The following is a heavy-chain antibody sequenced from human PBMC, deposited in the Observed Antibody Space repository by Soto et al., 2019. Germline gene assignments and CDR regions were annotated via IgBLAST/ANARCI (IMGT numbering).Heavy chain of an antibody. J-gene: IGHJ6*02. Sequence: GXSVKVSWKPSRGTFGNYAVTWVRQAPGQGLEWMGGIMPAFGTLNYAQKFQGRVTITADKFTNTAYMELSSLTSQDTAIYYCARVSVPGIYGEDVWGPGTTVTVSS. CDR1: RGTFGNYA. D-gene: IGHD3-10*01. CDR2: IMPAFGTL. V-gene: IGHV1-69*06. CDR3: ARVSVPGIYGEDV.